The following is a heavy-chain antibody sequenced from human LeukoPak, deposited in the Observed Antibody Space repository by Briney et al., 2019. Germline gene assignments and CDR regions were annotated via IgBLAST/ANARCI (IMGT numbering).Heavy chain of an antibody. CDR1: GYSFTNYW. CDR2: IYPDDSDT. CDR3: ARIWLRAFDI. J-gene: IGHJ3*02. V-gene: IGHV5-51*01. Sequence: GESLKISCKGSGYSFTNYWIAWVRQMRGKGLEWMGVIYPDDSDTRYSPSFQGQVTISADKSISTAYLQWSSLKASDTAMYYCARIWLRAFDIWGQGTMVTVSS. D-gene: IGHD3-16*01.